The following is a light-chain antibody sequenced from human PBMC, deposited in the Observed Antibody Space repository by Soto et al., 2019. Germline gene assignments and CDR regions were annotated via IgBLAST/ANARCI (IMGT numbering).Light chain of an antibody. CDR3: MLSYSGAWV. Sequence: QAVVTQEPSLTVSPGGTVTLTCGSSAGAVTSGHYPYWFQQEPGQAPRTLIYDTNNKHSWTPARFSGSLLGGKAALTLSGXXXXXEADYYCMLSYSGAWVFGGGTKLTV. V-gene: IGLV7-46*01. CDR1: AGAVTSGHY. J-gene: IGLJ3*02. CDR2: DTN.